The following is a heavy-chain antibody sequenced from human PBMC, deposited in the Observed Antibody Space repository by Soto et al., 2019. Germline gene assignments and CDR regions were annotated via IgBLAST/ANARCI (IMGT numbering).Heavy chain of an antibody. CDR3: ARPANTVADHFDL. D-gene: IGHD4-17*01. CDR2: IYPSDSDT. CDR1: GYTFTIDW. V-gene: IGHV5-51*01. Sequence: GESLKISCQVSGYTFTIDWIGWVRQMPGKGLEWMGIIYPSDSDTRYSPSFQGQVTISADQSINTAYLQWDSLKASDAAIYYCARPANTVADHFDLWGQGTPVTVSS. J-gene: IGHJ4*02.